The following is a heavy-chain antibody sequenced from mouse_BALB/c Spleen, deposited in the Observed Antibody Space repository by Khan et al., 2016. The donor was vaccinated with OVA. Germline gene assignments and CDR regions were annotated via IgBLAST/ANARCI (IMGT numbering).Heavy chain of an antibody. Sequence: EVELVESGGGLVQSGGSRKLSCAASGFTFTSYGMHWIRQAPEKGLEWVAYISSDSNTIYYADTVKGRFTIPRDNPKNTLFLQMTSLRYGETTMYFCATSYFYWYYLDYWGQGTTLTVSS. J-gene: IGHJ2*01. CDR1: GFTFTSYG. CDR2: ISSDSNTI. V-gene: IGHV5-17*02. CDR3: ATSYFYWYYLDY. D-gene: IGHD1-1*01.